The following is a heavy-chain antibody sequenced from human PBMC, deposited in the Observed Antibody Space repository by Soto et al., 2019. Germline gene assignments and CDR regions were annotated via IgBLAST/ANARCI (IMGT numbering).Heavy chain of an antibody. D-gene: IGHD3-3*01. CDR3: ARVPIY. V-gene: IGHV4-31*01. CDR2: IYYSGST. J-gene: IGHJ4*02. CDR1: GGSISSGGYY. Sequence: QVQLQESGPGLVKPSQTLSLTCTVSGGSISSGGYYWTWIRQHPGKGREWIWYIYYSGSTYYNPSLERLFTISIETSKILFSLMRSSVTAADAAVYYCARVPIYWGKGNLFTVSS.